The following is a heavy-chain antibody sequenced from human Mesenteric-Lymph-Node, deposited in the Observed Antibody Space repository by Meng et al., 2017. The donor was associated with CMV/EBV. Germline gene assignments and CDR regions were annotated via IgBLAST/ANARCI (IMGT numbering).Heavy chain of an antibody. CDR3: AREPPDRSSSSTSPVSDY. Sequence: GESLKISCAASGFTFSSYEMNWVRQAPGKGLEWVSYISSSGSTIYYTDSVKGRFTISRDDAKNSLYLQMNSLRAEDTAVYYCAREPPDRSSSSTSPVSDYWGQGTLVTVSS. CDR2: ISSSGSTI. D-gene: IGHD2-2*01. V-gene: IGHV3-48*03. CDR1: GFTFSSYE. J-gene: IGHJ4*02.